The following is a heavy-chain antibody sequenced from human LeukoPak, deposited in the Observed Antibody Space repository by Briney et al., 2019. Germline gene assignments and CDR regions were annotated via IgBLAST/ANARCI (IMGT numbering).Heavy chain of an antibody. V-gene: IGHV3-23*01. CDR3: AKDLRSSNYYFFDY. Sequence: GGSLRLSCAASGFTFSSYAMSWVRQAPGKGLEWFSGISGSGGSTYYADSVKGRFTISRDNSKNTLYLQMNSLRAEDTAVYYCAKDLRSSNYYFFDYWGQGTLVTVSS. CDR1: GFTFSSYA. J-gene: IGHJ4*02. D-gene: IGHD6-13*01. CDR2: ISGSGGST.